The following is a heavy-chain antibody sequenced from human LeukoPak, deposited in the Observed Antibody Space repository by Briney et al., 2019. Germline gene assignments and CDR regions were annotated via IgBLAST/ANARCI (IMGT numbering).Heavy chain of an antibody. J-gene: IGHJ3*02. Sequence: ASVKVSCKASGYTFTSYYMHWVRQAPGQGLEWMGIINPSGGSTSYAQKFQGRVTMTRDMSTSTVYMELSSLRSEDTAVYYCARESRDSSGWHISGNSGAFDIWGQGTMVTVSS. CDR1: GYTFTSYY. CDR2: INPSGGST. V-gene: IGHV1-46*01. D-gene: IGHD6-19*01. CDR3: ARESRDSSGWHISGNSGAFDI.